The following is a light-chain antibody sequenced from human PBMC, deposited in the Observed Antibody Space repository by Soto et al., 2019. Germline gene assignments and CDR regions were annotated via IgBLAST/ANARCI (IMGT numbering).Light chain of an antibody. Sequence: QSVLTQPPSVSGSPGQSGTISCTGTSTDFVSYNRVSWYQQPPDTAPKLMIYEASNRPSGVPDRFSGSKSGNTASLTISGLQAADEADYYCSLYTSENTYVFGTGTKVTVL. V-gene: IGLV2-18*01. CDR1: STDFVSYNR. J-gene: IGLJ1*01. CDR3: SLYTSENTYV. CDR2: EAS.